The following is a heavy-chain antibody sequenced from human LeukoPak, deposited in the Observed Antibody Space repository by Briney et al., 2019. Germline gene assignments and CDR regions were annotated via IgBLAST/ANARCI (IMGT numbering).Heavy chain of an antibody. Sequence: SVKVSCKASGGNFVTYAFSWVRQAPGQGLEWMGRITPIIGVRNYARKFQGRVIISADKSTTTVYMELSSLRSDDTAIYYCAREFEGFDDHSDSYYGMDVWGQGTTVTVSS. J-gene: IGHJ6*02. CDR1: GGNFVTYA. CDR2: ITPIIGVR. V-gene: IGHV1-69*04. D-gene: IGHD1-14*01. CDR3: AREFEGFDDHSDSYYGMDV.